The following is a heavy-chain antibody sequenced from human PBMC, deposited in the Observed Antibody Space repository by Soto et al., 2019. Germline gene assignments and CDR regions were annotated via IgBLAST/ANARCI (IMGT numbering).Heavy chain of an antibody. CDR1: GYSFTIYC. Sequence: PGESLKISCHGSGYSFTIYCINWVLQMPWKGLEWMGIIYPGDSDTRYSPSFQGQVTISADKSINTAYLQWRSLKASDTAVYYCARHHGSPGSYFGMDVWGQGTTVTVSS. V-gene: IGHV5-51*01. J-gene: IGHJ6*02. D-gene: IGHD6-13*01. CDR2: IYPGDSDT. CDR3: ARHHGSPGSYFGMDV.